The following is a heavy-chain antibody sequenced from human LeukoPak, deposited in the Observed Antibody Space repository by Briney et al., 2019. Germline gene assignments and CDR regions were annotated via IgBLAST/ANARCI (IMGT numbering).Heavy chain of an antibody. J-gene: IGHJ4*02. D-gene: IGHD5-24*01. CDR1: GDSMSNYY. Sequence: SETLSLTCTVSGDSMSNYYWTWIRLPPGKGLEWIGYFHDSGSTNHNPALKSRVTISLDTSKNQFSLRLTSVTAADTALYYCARGREDGYTSLFFFDYWGQGTLVTVSS. CDR3: ARGREDGYTSLFFFDY. CDR2: FHDSGST. V-gene: IGHV4-59*01.